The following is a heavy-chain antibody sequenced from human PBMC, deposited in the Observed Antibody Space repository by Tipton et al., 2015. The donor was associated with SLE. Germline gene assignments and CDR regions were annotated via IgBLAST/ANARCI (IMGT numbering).Heavy chain of an antibody. Sequence: SLRLSCAASGFTVSSNYMSWVRQAPGKGLEWVSYISSSSTTIYYADSVKGRFTISRDNVKKSLYLQMNSLRAEDTAVYYCARGNFQHQGYWGQGTLVTVSS. V-gene: IGHV3-48*01. J-gene: IGHJ4*02. CDR1: GFTVSSNY. CDR2: ISSSSTTI. CDR3: ARGNFQHQGY. D-gene: IGHD2/OR15-2a*01.